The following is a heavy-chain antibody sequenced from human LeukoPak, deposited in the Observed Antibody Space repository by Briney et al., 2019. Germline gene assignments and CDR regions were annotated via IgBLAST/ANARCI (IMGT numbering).Heavy chain of an antibody. V-gene: IGHV3-30*18. CDR2: ISYDGSNK. Sequence: GGSLRLSCAASGFTFSSYGMHWVRQAPGKGLEWVAVISYDGSNKYYADSVKGRFAISRDNSKNTLYLQMNSLRAEDTAVYYCAKIPYSSGWVQNWFDPWGQGTLVTVSS. D-gene: IGHD6-19*01. J-gene: IGHJ5*02. CDR3: AKIPYSSGWVQNWFDP. CDR1: GFTFSSYG.